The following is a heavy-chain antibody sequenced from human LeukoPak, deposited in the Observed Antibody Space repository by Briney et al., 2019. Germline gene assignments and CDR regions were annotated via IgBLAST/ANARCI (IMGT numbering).Heavy chain of an antibody. CDR2: MYYGGST. V-gene: IGHV4-59*08. J-gene: IGHJ4*02. D-gene: IGHD6-13*01. CDR1: VGSPSISY. Sequence: SETLSLTSGVPVGSPSISYWYCIRPRPREGLWCGGSMYYGGSTNYNPSLKSRVTISVDTSENQFSLKESSVAAADTAVYYCARHRGSSWYESFDYWGQGILVTVSS. CDR3: ARHRGSSWYESFDY.